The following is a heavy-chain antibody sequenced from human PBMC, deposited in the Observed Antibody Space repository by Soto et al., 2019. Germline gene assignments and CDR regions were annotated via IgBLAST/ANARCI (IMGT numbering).Heavy chain of an antibody. J-gene: IGHJ6*03. D-gene: IGHD3-3*01. CDR1: GGSISSSSYY. CDR3: ARQSSYDFWSGYYADYHYYMDV. Sequence: PSETLSLTCTVSGGSISSSSYYWGWIRQPPGKGLEWIGSIYYSGSTYYNPSLKSRVTISVDTSKNQFSLKLSSVTAADTAVYYCARQSSYDFWSGYYADYHYYMDVWGKGTTVTVSS. CDR2: IYYSGST. V-gene: IGHV4-39*01.